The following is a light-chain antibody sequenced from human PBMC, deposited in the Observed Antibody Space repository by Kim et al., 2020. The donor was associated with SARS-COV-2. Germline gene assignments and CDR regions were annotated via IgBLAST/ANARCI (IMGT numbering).Light chain of an antibody. Sequence: GQKVTISCSGSSSNIGNNYVSWYQQLPGTAPKLLLYDNNKRPSGIPDRFSGSKSGTSATLGITGLQTGDEADYYCGTWDSSLSAVFGGGTQLTVL. CDR1: SSNIGNNY. V-gene: IGLV1-51*01. CDR3: GTWDSSLSAV. CDR2: DNN. J-gene: IGLJ3*02.